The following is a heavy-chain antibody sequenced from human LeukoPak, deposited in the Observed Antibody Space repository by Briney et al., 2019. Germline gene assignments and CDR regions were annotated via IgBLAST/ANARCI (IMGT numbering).Heavy chain of an antibody. D-gene: IGHD2-21*02. J-gene: IGHJ4*02. V-gene: IGHV3-7*01. CDR2: IQEDGGEK. CDR3: ATGSGFIADCGGDCYYPLGYFDY. Sequence: GGSLRLSCAASGFTFSRYWMSWVRQAPGKGLELVANIQEDGGEKYYVDSVKGRFVISRDNAKNSVYLQMNSLRVEDTAVYFCATGSGFIADCGGDCYYPLGYFDYWGQGSLVTVSS. CDR1: GFTFSRYW.